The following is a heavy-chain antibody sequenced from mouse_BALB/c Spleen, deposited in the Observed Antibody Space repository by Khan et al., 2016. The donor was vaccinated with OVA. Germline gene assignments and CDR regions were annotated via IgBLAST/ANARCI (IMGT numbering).Heavy chain of an antibody. CDR2: ISSGGST. CDR1: GFTFSNYA. J-gene: IGHJ3*01. V-gene: IGHV5-6-5*01. Sequence: EVMLVESGGGLVKPGGFLKFSCAASGFTFSNYAMSWVRQTPEKRLEWVASISSGGSTYYPDSVKGRFTFSRDNARNILYLQMSSLRSEDTAMYYCARDYWFTYWGQGTLVAVSA. CDR3: ARDYWFTY.